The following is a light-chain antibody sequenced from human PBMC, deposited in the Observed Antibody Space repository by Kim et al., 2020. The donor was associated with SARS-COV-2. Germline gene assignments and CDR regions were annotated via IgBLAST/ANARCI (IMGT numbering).Light chain of an antibody. J-gene: IGLJ1*01. CDR3: QSYDSSLSALYV. CDR1: SSNIGAGYD. CDR2: DNS. V-gene: IGLV1-40*01. Sequence: VTISCTGSSSNIGAGYDVHWYQQLPGTAPKLLNYDNSNRPSGVPDRFSGSKSGTSASLAITGLQAEDEADYYCQSYDSSLSALYVFGTGTKVTVL.